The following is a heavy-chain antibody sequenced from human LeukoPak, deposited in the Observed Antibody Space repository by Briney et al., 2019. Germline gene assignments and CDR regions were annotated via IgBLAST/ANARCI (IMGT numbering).Heavy chain of an antibody. CDR3: AREYSGSYRTAFDI. CDR1: GFTFDDYA. V-gene: IGHV3-9*01. J-gene: IGHJ3*02. D-gene: IGHD1-26*01. CDR2: ISWNSGSI. Sequence: GRSLRLSCAASGFTFDDYAMHWVRQAPGKGLEWVSGISWNSGSIGYADSVKGRFTIFRDNAKNSLYLQMNSLRAEDTALYYCAREYSGSYRTAFDIWGQGTMVTVSS.